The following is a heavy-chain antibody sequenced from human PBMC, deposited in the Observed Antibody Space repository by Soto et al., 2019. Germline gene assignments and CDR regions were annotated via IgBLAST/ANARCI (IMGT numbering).Heavy chain of an antibody. D-gene: IGHD2-2*01. CDR1: GGSISSSSYY. V-gene: IGHV4-39*01. Sequence: SETLSLTCTVSGGSISSSSYYWGWIRQPPGKGLEWIGSIYYSGNTYYNPSLKSRVTISVDTSKNQFSLKLSSVTAADTAVYYCARSTQLGISFDYWGQGTLVTVSS. CDR2: IYYSGNT. J-gene: IGHJ4*02. CDR3: ARSTQLGISFDY.